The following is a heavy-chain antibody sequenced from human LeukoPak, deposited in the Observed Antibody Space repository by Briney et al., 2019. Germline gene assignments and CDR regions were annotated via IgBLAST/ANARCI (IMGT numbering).Heavy chain of an antibody. CDR3: ARVAGWYWFDP. D-gene: IGHD6-19*01. CDR1: GFTFSSYG. CDR2: ISGSGGST. J-gene: IGHJ5*02. Sequence: GTLRLSCAASGFTFSSYGMSWVRQAPGKGLEWVSAISGSGGSTYYADSVKGRFTISRDNSKNTVYLQMNNMRVDDTAVYYCARVAGWYWFDPWGQGTLVTVSS. V-gene: IGHV3-23*01.